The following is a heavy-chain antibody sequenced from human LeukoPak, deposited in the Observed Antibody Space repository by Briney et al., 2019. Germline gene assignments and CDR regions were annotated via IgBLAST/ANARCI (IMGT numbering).Heavy chain of an antibody. V-gene: IGHV3-30*03. Sequence: GGSLRLSCAASGFIFSMFDMHWVRQAPGKGLEWLAVISSDGINKKYADSVKGRFTSSRENSKNTVHLQMNNLRPDDTAIYYCARDSSVVRYFDWSDYFDYWGQGTVVTVSS. CDR3: ARDSSVVRYFDWSDYFDY. J-gene: IGHJ4*02. D-gene: IGHD3-9*01. CDR1: GFIFSMFD. CDR2: ISSDGINK.